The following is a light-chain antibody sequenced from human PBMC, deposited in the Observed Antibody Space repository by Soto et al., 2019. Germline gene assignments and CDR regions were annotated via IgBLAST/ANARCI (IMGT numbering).Light chain of an antibody. Sequence: EIVLTQSPGTLSLSPGERATLSCRASQSVSSNYLGWYQKKPGQPPRLLIYGGSSRATGIPDRFSGGGSGTAFTLTIIRLEPEDFAVYYCHQYGSSLRTFGQGTKVEMK. CDR1: QSVSSNY. CDR2: GGS. CDR3: HQYGSSLRT. V-gene: IGKV3-20*01. J-gene: IGKJ1*01.